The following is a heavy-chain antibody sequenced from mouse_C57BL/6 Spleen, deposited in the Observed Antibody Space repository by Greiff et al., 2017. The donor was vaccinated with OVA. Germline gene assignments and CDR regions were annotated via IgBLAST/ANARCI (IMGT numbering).Heavy chain of an antibody. CDR2: ISDGGSYT. CDR3: ARARDYYGSSYHYYAMDY. J-gene: IGHJ4*01. V-gene: IGHV5-4*01. Sequence: EVQVVESGGGLVKPGGSLKLSCAASGFTFSSYAMSWVRQTPEKRLEWVATISDGGSYTYYPDNVKGRFTISRDNAKNNLYLQMSHLKSEDTAMYYCARARDYYGSSYHYYAMDYWGQGTSVTVSS. D-gene: IGHD1-1*01. CDR1: GFTFSSYA.